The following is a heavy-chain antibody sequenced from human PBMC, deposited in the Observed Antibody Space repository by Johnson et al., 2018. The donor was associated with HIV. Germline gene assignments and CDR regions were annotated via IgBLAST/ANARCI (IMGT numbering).Heavy chain of an antibody. CDR1: GFTFSSNY. CDR2: LYSGDAGT. D-gene: IGHD6-19*01. V-gene: IGHV3-66*02. Sequence: VQLVESGGGLVQPGGSLRLSCAASGFTFSSNYMSWVRQAPGKGLEWVSVLYSGDAGTYYADSVTVRFTISRDNSKNTLYLQMNSLRAEDTAVYYCARDLTVARLVFDMWGQGTMVTVSS. J-gene: IGHJ3*02. CDR3: ARDLTVARLVFDM.